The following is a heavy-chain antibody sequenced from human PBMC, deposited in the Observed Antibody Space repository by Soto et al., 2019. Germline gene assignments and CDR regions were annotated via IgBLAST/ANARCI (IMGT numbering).Heavy chain of an antibody. D-gene: IGHD6-6*01. CDR2: ISHSGST. CDR3: ASGSHVPHY. V-gene: IGHV4-30-2*06. CDR1: GGSISSGGYS. Sequence: TLSLTCALSGGSISSGGYSWCWIRQSPGKGLEWIGYISHSGSTYYNPSLKSRVTISVDRSKNQFSLKLSSVTAADTAVYYCASGSHVPHYWGQGTLVTVSS. J-gene: IGHJ4*02.